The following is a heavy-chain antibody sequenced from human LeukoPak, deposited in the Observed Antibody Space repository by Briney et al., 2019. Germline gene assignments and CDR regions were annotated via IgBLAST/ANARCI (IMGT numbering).Heavy chain of an antibody. CDR2: FDPEDGET. V-gene: IGHV1-24*01. CDR1: GYTLTELS. CDR3: AIWPTGGYYYYMDV. Sequence: ASVKVSCKVSGYTLTELSMHWVRQAPGKGREWMGGFDPEDGETIYAQKFQGRVTMTEDTSTDTAYMELSSLRSEDTAVYYCAIWPTGGYYYYMDVWGKGTTVTVSS. D-gene: IGHD3-16*01. J-gene: IGHJ6*03.